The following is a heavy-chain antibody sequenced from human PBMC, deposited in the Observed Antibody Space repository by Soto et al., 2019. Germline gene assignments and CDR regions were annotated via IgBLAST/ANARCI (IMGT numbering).Heavy chain of an antibody. Sequence: GASVKVSCKASGYTFTSYDINWVRQATGQGLEWMGWMNPNSGNTGYAQKFQGRVIMTRNTSISTAYMELSSLRSEDTAVYYCARGPGGDFWSGYSRGNWFDPWGQGTLVTVSS. V-gene: IGHV1-8*01. CDR2: MNPNSGNT. CDR1: GYTFTSYD. D-gene: IGHD3-3*01. J-gene: IGHJ5*02. CDR3: ARGPGGDFWSGYSRGNWFDP.